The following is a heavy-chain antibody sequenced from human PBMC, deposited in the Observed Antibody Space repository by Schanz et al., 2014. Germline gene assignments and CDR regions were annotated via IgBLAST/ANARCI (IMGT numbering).Heavy chain of an antibody. D-gene: IGHD3-16*02. V-gene: IGHV3-23*04. CDR3: AKYRYSVFDFDY. J-gene: IGHJ4*02. CDR2: IGGDASRT. Sequence: EVQLVESGGGLVKPGASLRLSCAASGFTFSSYTMKWVRQAPGKGPEWVSAIGGDASRTYYADSVKGRFTISRDNSKSTLYLQMNSLRADDTAVYYCAKYRYSVFDFDYWGQGTLVTVSS. CDR1: GFTFSSYT.